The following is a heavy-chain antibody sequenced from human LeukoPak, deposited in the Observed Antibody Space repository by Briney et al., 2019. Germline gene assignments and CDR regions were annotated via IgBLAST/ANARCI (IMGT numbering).Heavy chain of an antibody. V-gene: IGHV3-23*01. J-gene: IGHJ4*02. D-gene: IGHD3-9*01. Sequence: GGSLRLSCAASGFTFSGYAMSWVRQAPGNGLEWVSAISGSGGSTYYADSVKARFTISRDNSKNTLYLQMNSLRAEDTAVYYCAKLYDIFTYFDYWGQGTLVTVSS. CDR3: AKLYDIFTYFDY. CDR2: ISGSGGST. CDR1: GFTFSGYA.